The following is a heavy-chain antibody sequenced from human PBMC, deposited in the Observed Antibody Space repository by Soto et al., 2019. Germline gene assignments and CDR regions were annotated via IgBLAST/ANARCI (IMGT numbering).Heavy chain of an antibody. V-gene: IGHV4-59*01. CDR1: GDSNSRYN. CDR3: ARNTGAGTPIDY. Sequence: PSETLAPTCAPSGDSNSRYNWSWFRQPQGKGLXWXGXXXYXGXTXYXXXXKSRVTISVATSKNPFSLNLRSVTAADTDVYSCARNTGAGTPIDYWGPGTLASVSS. D-gene: IGHD6-19*01. CDR2: XXYXGXT. J-gene: IGHJ4*02.